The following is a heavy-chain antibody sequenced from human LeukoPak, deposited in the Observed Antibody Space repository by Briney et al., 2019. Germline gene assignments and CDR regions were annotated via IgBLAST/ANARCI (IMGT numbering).Heavy chain of an antibody. V-gene: IGHV4-39*01. CDR1: GGSISSSSYY. CDR2: IYYSGST. D-gene: IGHD3-10*01. J-gene: IGHJ4*02. Sequence: SETLSLTCTVSGGSISSSSYYWGWIRQPPGKGLEWIGSIYYSGSTYYNPSLKSRVTISVDTSKNQFSLKLSSVTAADTAVYYRARTSGHGEFPSRPVDHWGQGTLVTVSS. CDR3: ARTSGHGEFPSRPVDH.